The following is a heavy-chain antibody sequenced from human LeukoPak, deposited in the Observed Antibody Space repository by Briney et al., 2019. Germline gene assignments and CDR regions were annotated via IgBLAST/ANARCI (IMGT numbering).Heavy chain of an antibody. J-gene: IGHJ3*02. D-gene: IGHD1-1*01. CDR3: ARGQVLSATRDAFGI. V-gene: IGHV1-2*02. CDR1: GYTFTGYY. CDR2: INPNSGGT. Sequence: ASVKVSCKASGYTFTGYYMHWARQAPGQGLEWMGWINPNSGGTNYAQKFQGRVTMTRDTSISTAYMELSRLRSDDTAVYYCARGQVLSATRDAFGIWGQGTMVTVSS.